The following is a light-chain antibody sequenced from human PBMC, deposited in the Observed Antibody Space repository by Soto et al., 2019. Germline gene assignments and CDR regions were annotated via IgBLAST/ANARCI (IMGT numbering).Light chain of an antibody. V-gene: IGKV1-27*01. CDR1: QGISNY. CDR3: QKYNSAPRT. Sequence: DIQMTQSPSSLSASVGDRVTITCWASQGISNYLAWYQQKPGKVPKLLIYAASTLQSGVPSRFSGSGSGTDFTLTLSGLQPEDVATYYCQKYNSAPRTFGPGTKVDIK. J-gene: IGKJ3*01. CDR2: AAS.